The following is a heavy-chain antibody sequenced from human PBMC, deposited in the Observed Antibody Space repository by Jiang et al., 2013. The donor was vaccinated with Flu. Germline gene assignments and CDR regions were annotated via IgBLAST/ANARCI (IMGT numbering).Heavy chain of an antibody. CDR3: ARDHGASDPTDY. CDR1: GYSFTTFY. CDR2: INPIGGDT. V-gene: IGHV1-46*01. J-gene: IGHJ4*02. Sequence: GAEVKKPGASVKVSCETSGYSFTTFYMHWVRQAPGQGLEWMGMINPIGGDTRYAQKFQGRVTMTRDTSTSTVYMELTSLRSDDTAMYYCARDHGASDPTDYWGQGTLVTVSS. D-gene: IGHD4-17*01.